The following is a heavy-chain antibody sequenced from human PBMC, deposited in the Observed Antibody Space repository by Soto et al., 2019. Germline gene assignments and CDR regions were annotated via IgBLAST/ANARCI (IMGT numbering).Heavy chain of an antibody. CDR2: IYNPGSTA. V-gene: IGHV3-74*01. CDR3: VRGNTGYGKFDY. CDR1: GFTFSSYW. Sequence: SLRLSCAASGFTFSSYWMHWVRQAPGKGLVWVARIYNPGSTASYADSVKGRFTISRDNAKNTLYLQMSSLTVEDTAVFYCVRGNTGYGKFDYCGQGILVTVSS. D-gene: IGHD5-12*01. J-gene: IGHJ4*02.